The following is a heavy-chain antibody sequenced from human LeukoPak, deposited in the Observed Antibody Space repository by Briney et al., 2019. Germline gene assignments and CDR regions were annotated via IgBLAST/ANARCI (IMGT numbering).Heavy chain of an antibody. CDR3: ARETRYSSGWYIDY. J-gene: IGHJ4*02. CDR1: GYTFTSYV. V-gene: IGHV1-18*01. D-gene: IGHD6-19*01. Sequence: ASVKVSCEASGYTFTSYVISWVRQAPGQGLEWMGWISAYNGNTNYAPKLQGRVTMTTDTSTSTAYMELRSLRSDDTAVYYCARETRYSSGWYIDYWGQGTLVTVSS. CDR2: ISAYNGNT.